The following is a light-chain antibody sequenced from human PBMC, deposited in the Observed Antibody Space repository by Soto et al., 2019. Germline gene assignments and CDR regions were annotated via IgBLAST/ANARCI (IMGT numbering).Light chain of an antibody. Sequence: EIVLTQSPGTLSLSPGERATLSCRASQSVDSTYLAWDQQRPGQAPRLLIYATSSRAAGVPDRFSGSGSGTDFTLTISRLEPEDFAVYYCQQYDTSPPLYTFGQGTKLDIK. J-gene: IGKJ2*01. CDR3: QQYDTSPPLYT. CDR1: QSVDSTY. CDR2: ATS. V-gene: IGKV3-20*01.